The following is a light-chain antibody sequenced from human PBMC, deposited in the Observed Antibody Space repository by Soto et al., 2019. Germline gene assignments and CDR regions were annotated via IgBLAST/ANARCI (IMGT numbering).Light chain of an antibody. J-gene: IGLJ2*01. Sequence: QSALTQPASVSGSPGQSITISCAGTMRDVGAYNLVSWYQQHPGRAPKVIITEVSNRPSGVSNRFSGSKSGNTASLTISGLQAEDEADYYCSSYITSSAFVVFGGGTKVTVL. CDR2: EVS. CDR3: SSYITSSAFVV. CDR1: MRDVGAYNL. V-gene: IGLV2-14*01.